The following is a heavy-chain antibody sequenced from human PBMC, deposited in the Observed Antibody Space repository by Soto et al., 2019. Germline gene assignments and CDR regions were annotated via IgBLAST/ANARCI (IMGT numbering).Heavy chain of an antibody. V-gene: IGHV1-18*01. CDR3: ARGGAGAHSGYDSYFDY. CDR2: ISAYNGNT. CDR1: GYTFTSYG. D-gene: IGHD5-12*01. Sequence: QVQLVQSGAEVKKPGASVKVSCKASGYTFTSYGISWVRQAPGQGLEWMGWISAYNGNTNYAQKLQGRVTMTTDTPKSTAYMELRSLRSDDTAVYYCARGGAGAHSGYDSYFDYWGQGTLVTVSS. J-gene: IGHJ4*02.